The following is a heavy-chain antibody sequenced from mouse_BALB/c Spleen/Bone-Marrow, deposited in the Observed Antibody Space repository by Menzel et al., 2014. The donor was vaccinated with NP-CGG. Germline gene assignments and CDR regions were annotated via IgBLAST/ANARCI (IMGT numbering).Heavy chain of an antibody. V-gene: IGHV14-3*02. D-gene: IGHD1-1*01. Sequence: DVKLVESGAELVKPGASVKLSCTASGFNIKDTYMHWVKQRPEQGLEWIGRIDPANGNTKYDPKFQGKATITADTSSNTASLQLSILTSEDTAVYYCALLLQYYAMDYWGQGTSVTVSS. CDR2: IDPANGNT. CDR1: GFNIKDTY. CDR3: ALLLQYYAMDY. J-gene: IGHJ4*01.